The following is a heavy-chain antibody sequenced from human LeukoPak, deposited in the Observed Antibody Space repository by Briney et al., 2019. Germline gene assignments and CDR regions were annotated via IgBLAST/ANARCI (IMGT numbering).Heavy chain of an antibody. V-gene: IGHV5-51*01. D-gene: IGHD3-3*01. Sequence: GESLKISCKGSGYSFTSYWIGWVRQMPGKGLEWMGIIYPGDSDTRYSPSFQGQVTISADKSISTAYLQWSSLKASDTAMYYCARGGYDFWSGYFDYFDYWGQGTPVTVSS. J-gene: IGHJ4*02. CDR1: GYSFTSYW. CDR3: ARGGYDFWSGYFDYFDY. CDR2: IYPGDSDT.